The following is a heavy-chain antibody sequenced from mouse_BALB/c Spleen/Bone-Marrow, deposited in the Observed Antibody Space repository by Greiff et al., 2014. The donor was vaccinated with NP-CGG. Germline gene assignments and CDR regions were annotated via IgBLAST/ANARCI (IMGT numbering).Heavy chain of an antibody. CDR2: IYPYNGGT. D-gene: IGHD2-14*01. J-gene: IGHJ3*01. CDR3: ARGGDRYDDWFAY. V-gene: IGHV1S29*02. CDR1: GYTFTDYN. Sequence: DVKLVESGPELVKPGASVKISCKASGYTFTDYNMHWVKQSHGKSLEWIGYIYPYNGGTGDNQKLKSKATLTVENSSSTAYMELRSLTSEDSAVYYCARGGDRYDDWFAYWGQGTLVTVSA.